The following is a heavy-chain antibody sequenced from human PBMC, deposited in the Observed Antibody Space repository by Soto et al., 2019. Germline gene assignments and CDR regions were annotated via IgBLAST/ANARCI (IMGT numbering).Heavy chain of an antibody. CDR3: ARHSTSATKDY. Sequence: GESLNISCKGSGYSFTTYWIAWVRQMPGKGLEWVGVIYPGDPDTRYSPSFEGHVTISVDKSVSTAFLQWNSLKASDNAMYYCARHSTSATKDYWGQGNLVSVSS. V-gene: IGHV5-51*01. D-gene: IGHD1-1*01. J-gene: IGHJ4*01. CDR1: GYSFTTYW. CDR2: IYPGDPDT.